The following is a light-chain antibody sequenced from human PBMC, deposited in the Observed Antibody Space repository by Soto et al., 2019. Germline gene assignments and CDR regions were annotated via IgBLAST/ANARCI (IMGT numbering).Light chain of an antibody. V-gene: IGKV3-20*01. CDR1: QSISSNY. J-gene: IGKJ1*01. CDR3: QQYGSAPPWT. Sequence: EVVLTQSPGTLSLSPGERATLPCRASQSISSNYLAWYQQKPGQAPRLLIYGASSRATGIPDRFSGSGSGTDFTLTISRLEPEDFAVYYCQQYGSAPPWTFGQGTKVEIK. CDR2: GAS.